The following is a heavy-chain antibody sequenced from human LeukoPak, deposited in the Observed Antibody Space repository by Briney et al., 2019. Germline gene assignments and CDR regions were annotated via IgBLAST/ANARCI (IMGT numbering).Heavy chain of an antibody. Sequence: GGSLRLSCAASGFTFSSYGMHWVRQAAGKGLEGVTFIRYDGNDKYYADSVKGRFPISRDNSKNTLYLQMHTLRAEDTAVYYCAKIPPVPATPVDYWGQGTLVPVSS. CDR2: IRYDGNDK. D-gene: IGHD2-21*02. CDR1: GFTFSSYG. V-gene: IGHV3-30*02. J-gene: IGHJ4*02. CDR3: AKIPPVPATPVDY.